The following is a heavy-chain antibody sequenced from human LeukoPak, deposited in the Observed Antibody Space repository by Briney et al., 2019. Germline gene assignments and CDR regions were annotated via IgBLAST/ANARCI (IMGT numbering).Heavy chain of an antibody. CDR1: GFAFSIYA. V-gene: IGHV3-23*01. J-gene: IGHJ4*02. CDR3: ANEYRSGSFHDF. D-gene: IGHD3-10*01. CDR2: ITRRDDYT. Sequence: GRSLRLSCAASGFAFSIYAMSWVRQPPGKGLEWVSVITRRDDYTYYADSVKGRFTISRDNSKNTLYLQMNTLRPQATALNYFANEYRSGSFHDFWGQGTLVTVSS.